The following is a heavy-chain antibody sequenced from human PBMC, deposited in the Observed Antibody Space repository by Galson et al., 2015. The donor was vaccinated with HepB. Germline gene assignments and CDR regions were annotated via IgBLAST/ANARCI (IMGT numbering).Heavy chain of an antibody. CDR2: ISSYNGNT. J-gene: IGHJ5*02. V-gene: IGHV1-18*01. D-gene: IGHD4-17*01. CDR3: ARDHTVTTKNWFDP. Sequence: SVKVSCKASGYKFTNYGINWVRQAPGQGLEWMGWISSYNGNTNYAQKFQGRVTMTTDTSTSTAYMELRSLRSDATAVYYCARDHTVTTKNWFDPWGQGTLVTVSS. CDR1: GYKFTNYG.